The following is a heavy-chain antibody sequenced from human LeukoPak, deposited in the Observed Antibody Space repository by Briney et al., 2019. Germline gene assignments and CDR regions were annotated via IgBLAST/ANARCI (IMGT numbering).Heavy chain of an antibody. CDR2: ISGSGGST. D-gene: IGHD3-3*02. CDR3: AKDPKGISIIDAFDI. J-gene: IGHJ3*02. V-gene: IGHV3-23*01. Sequence: GGSLRLSCAASGFTFSSYEMNWVRQAPGKGLEWVSAISGSGGSTYYADSVKGRFTISRDNSKNTLYLQMNSLRAEDTAVYYCAKDPKGISIIDAFDIWGQGTMVTVSS. CDR1: GFTFSSYE.